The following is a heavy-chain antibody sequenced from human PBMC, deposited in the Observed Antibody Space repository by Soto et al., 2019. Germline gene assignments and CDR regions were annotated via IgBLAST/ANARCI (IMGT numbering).Heavy chain of an antibody. V-gene: IGHV3-11*06. D-gene: IGHD6-19*01. CDR1: GFTFSDYY. Sequence: TVGSLRLSCAASGFTFSDYYMSWIRQAPGKGLEWVPYISSSSSYTNYADSVKGRFTISRDNAKNSLYLQMNSLRAEDTAVYYCARVFEGGWYSDNYYGMDVWGQGTTVTVSS. CDR3: ARVFEGGWYSDNYYGMDV. J-gene: IGHJ6*02. CDR2: ISSSSSYT.